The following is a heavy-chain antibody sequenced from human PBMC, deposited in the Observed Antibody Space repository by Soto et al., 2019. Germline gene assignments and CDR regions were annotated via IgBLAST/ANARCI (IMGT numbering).Heavy chain of an antibody. J-gene: IGHJ5*02. CDR2: IYATGDT. CDR1: GASLSRYY. CDR3: VSDGTKNLRDRFAP. V-gene: IGHV4-4*07. Sequence: ETLSLTCNVSGASLSRYYWSWIRQPPGKGLEWIGRIYATGDTDYNPSLKSRISMSVDMSKKQFSLTLRSVTAADTAIYYCVSDGTKNLRDRFAPWGRGILVTVS. D-gene: IGHD1-26*01.